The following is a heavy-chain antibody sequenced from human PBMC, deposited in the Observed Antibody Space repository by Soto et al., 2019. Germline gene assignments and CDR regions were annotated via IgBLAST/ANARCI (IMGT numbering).Heavy chain of an antibody. D-gene: IGHD5-18*01. Sequence: ASVKVSCKASGYSFTSYYLHWVRQAPGQGPEWMGLINPSGGSTTYSQKFQGRVTMTRDTSTTTVYMELSALRSEDTAFYYCATPQRGDSYDYSGYAAFHFDHWGQGTLVTVS. V-gene: IGHV1-46*01. CDR2: INPSGGST. CDR3: ATPQRGDSYDYSGYAAFHFDH. J-gene: IGHJ4*02. CDR1: GYSFTSYY.